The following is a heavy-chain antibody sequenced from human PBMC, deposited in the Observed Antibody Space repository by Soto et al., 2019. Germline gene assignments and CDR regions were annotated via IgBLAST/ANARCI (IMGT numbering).Heavy chain of an antibody. CDR1: GFTFSSYA. Sequence: EVQLLESGGGLVQPGGSLRLSCAASGFTFSSYAMGWVRQAPGKGLEWVSAISGSGGSTYYADSVKGRFTISRDNSKNTLYLQMNSLRAEDTAVYYCAKDRGALLAGDDYWGQGTLVTVSS. CDR3: AKDRGALLAGDDY. V-gene: IGHV3-23*01. D-gene: IGHD2-8*02. J-gene: IGHJ4*02. CDR2: ISGSGGST.